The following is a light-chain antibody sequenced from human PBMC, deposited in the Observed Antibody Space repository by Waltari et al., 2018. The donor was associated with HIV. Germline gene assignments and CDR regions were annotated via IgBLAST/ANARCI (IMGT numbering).Light chain of an antibody. Sequence: QSALAQPRSVSGSPGQSVPISCTGTSSDVGAYYFVSWYQQHPGIAPKLIIYDVSKRPSGVPDRFSGSKSGSTASLTISGLQAEDEAEYHCCSYAGTFRVFGGGTKLTVL. CDR2: DVS. CDR3: CSYAGTFRV. J-gene: IGLJ3*02. V-gene: IGLV2-11*01. CDR1: SSDVGAYYF.